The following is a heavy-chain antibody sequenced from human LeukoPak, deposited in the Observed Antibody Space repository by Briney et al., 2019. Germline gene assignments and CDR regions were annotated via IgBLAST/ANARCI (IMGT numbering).Heavy chain of an antibody. V-gene: IGHV4-59*01. D-gene: IGHD3-10*01. CDR1: GGSISSYY. Sequence: SETLSLTCTVSGGSISSYYWSWIRQPPGKGLEWIGYIYYSGSTNYNPSLKSRVTISVDTSKNQFSLKLSSVTAADTAVYYCARVRRPTTMVRGVMSANWFDPWGQGTLVTVSS. CDR3: ARVRRPTTMVRGVMSANWFDP. J-gene: IGHJ5*02. CDR2: IYYSGST.